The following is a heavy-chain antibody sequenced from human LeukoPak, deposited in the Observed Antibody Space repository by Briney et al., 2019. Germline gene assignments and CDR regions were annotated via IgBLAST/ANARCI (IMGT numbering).Heavy chain of an antibody. V-gene: IGHV3-23*01. CDR3: AKDRGAVITAPPDY. CDR1: GFTFSSYA. Sequence: GGSLRLSCVASGFTFSSYAMSWVRQAPGKGLEWVSGISGSGVSTYCADSVKGRFTMTRDNSKNTLYLQINSLRAEDTAVYYCAKDRGAVITAPPDYWGQGILVTVSS. CDR2: ISGSGVST. J-gene: IGHJ4*02. D-gene: IGHD2-15*01.